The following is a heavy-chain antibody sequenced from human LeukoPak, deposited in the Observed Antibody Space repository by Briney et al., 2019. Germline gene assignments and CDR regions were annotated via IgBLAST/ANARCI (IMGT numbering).Heavy chain of an antibody. CDR2: IKEDGSEK. CDR1: GFTFRSYW. CDR3: AKHLGGSCYSGCDF. D-gene: IGHD2-15*01. Sequence: GGSLRLSCAASGFTFRSYWMSWVRQAPGKGLEWVANIKEDGSEKNYLDSVKGRFTISRDNAQKSLYLLMDSLRAEDTAVYYCAKHLGGSCYSGCDFWGQGTLVAVSS. J-gene: IGHJ4*02. V-gene: IGHV3-7*02.